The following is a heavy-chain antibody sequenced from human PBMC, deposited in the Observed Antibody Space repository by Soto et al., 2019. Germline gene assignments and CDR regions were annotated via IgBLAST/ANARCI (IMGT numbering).Heavy chain of an antibody. CDR1: GGSISSSSYY. CDR2: IYYSGST. CDR3: ARQAAGSIYDYYDYGMDV. Sequence: SETLTLTCTDSGGSISSSSYYWGWIRQPPGKGLEWIGSIYYSGSTYYNPSLKSRVTISVDTSKNQFSLKLISVTAADTAVYYCARQAAGSIYDYYDYGMDVWGQGTTVTVSS. V-gene: IGHV4-39*01. J-gene: IGHJ6*02. D-gene: IGHD6-13*01.